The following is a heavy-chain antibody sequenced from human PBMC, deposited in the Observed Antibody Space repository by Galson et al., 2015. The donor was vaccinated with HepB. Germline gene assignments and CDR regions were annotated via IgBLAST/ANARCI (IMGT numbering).Heavy chain of an antibody. CDR2: IYYSGNT. Sequence: ETLSLTCTVSGGSISSSTYFWGWVRQPPGKGLEWIGSIYYSGNTYYKPPLQSRVTMSVDTSKNQFSLKLNSVTAADTAVYYCARHSAASPIYSSSWHVPYYFDYWGQGTLVTVSS. V-gene: IGHV4-39*01. J-gene: IGHJ4*02. D-gene: IGHD6-13*01. CDR1: GGSISSSTYF. CDR3: ARHSAASPIYSSSWHVPYYFDY.